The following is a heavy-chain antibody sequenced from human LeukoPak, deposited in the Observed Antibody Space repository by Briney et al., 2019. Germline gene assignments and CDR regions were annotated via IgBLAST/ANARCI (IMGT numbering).Heavy chain of an antibody. CDR1: GFTFSSYA. D-gene: IGHD2-21*02. Sequence: GGSLRLSCAASGFTFSSYAMSWVRQAPGKGLEWVSAISGSGGSTYYADSVKGRLTISRDNSKNTLYLQMNSLRAEDTAVYYCAKRPMSGVTANLDYWGQGTLVTVSS. J-gene: IGHJ4*02. CDR3: AKRPMSGVTANLDY. CDR2: ISGSGGST. V-gene: IGHV3-23*01.